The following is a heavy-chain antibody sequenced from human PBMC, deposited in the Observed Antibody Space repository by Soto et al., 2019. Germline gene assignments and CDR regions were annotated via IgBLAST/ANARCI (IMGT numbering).Heavy chain of an antibody. CDR1: GYTFTSYA. CDR2: ISTYNGDT. J-gene: IGHJ6*02. Sequence: ASVKVSCKASGYTFTSYAMHWVRQAPGQGLEWMGRISTYNGDTNYPQSLQGRLTMTTDTSTTTAYMELRSLTSDDTAVYYCARDPYHVLMVNAPNLYGMDVWGQGTTVTVSS. D-gene: IGHD2-8*01. CDR3: ARDPYHVLMVNAPNLYGMDV. V-gene: IGHV1-18*01.